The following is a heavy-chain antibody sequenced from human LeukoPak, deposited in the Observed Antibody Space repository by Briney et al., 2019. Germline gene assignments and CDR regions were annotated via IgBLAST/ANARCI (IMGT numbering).Heavy chain of an antibody. J-gene: IGHJ6*03. CDR3: ARGEYSSSSIYYYYYMDV. Sequence: ASVKVSCKASGYTFTSYDINWVRQATGQGLEWMGWMNPNGGNTGYAQKFQGRVTMTRNTSISTAYMELSSLRSEDTAVYYCARGEYSSSSIYYYYYMDVWGKGTTVTVSS. CDR1: GYTFTSYD. D-gene: IGHD6-6*01. V-gene: IGHV1-8*01. CDR2: MNPNGGNT.